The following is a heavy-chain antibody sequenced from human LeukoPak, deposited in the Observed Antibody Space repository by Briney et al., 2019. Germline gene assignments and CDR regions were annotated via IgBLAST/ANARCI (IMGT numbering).Heavy chain of an antibody. V-gene: IGHV1-46*01. CDR2: INPSGGST. J-gene: IGHJ4*02. CDR3: ARGGDGYNTIGY. CDR1: GYTFTTYY. D-gene: IGHD5-24*01. Sequence: ASVKVSCKASGYTFTTYYIHWVRQAPGQGLEWRGIINPSGGSTSYAQKFQGRVTMTRDTSTSTAYMELSSLRSEDTAVYYCARGGDGYNTIGYWGQGTLVTVSS.